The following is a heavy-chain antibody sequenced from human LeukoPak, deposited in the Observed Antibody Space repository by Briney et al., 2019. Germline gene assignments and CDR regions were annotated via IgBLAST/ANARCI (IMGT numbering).Heavy chain of an antibody. CDR3: ARDIASASGKFYFDY. J-gene: IGHJ4*02. CDR2: IYHSGST. CDR1: GGSISSSNW. Sequence: PSGTLSLTCAVSGGSISSSNWWSWVRQPPGKGLEWIGEIYHSGSTNYNPSLKSRVTISVDTSKNQFSLKLKSVTAADTAVYYCARDIASASGKFYFDYWGQGTQVTVSS. D-gene: IGHD3-10*01. V-gene: IGHV4-4*02.